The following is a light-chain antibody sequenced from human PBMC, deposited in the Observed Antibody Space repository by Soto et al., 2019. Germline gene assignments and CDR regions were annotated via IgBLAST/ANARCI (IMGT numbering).Light chain of an antibody. CDR2: LNN. CDR1: YSTIGSNT. Sequence: QSALTQPPSVSGTPGQTVTISCSGSYSTIGSNTVNWFQHLPGTAPRLLIYLNNQRPSGVPERFSGSRSGTSASLAISGLQSEDEAHYYCAAWDDSLDGWVFGGGTKLTVL. CDR3: AAWDDSLDGWV. J-gene: IGLJ3*02. V-gene: IGLV1-44*01.